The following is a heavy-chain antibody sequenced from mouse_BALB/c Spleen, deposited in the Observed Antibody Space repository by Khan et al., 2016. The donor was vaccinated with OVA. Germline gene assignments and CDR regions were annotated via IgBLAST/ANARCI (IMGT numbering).Heavy chain of an antibody. D-gene: IGHD1-1*01. CDR2: IYPGTGST. Sequence: VQLQESGADLVRPGASVRLSCKTSGYIFTSYWIHWVKQRSGQGLDWIARIYPGTGSTYYNENFTGKATLTADKSSRTAYMQLSSLKSDDAAVYFCSRGDYGSTYVFDYWGQGTLVTVSA. J-gene: IGHJ3*01. CDR1: GYIFTSYW. V-gene: IGHV1S132*01. CDR3: SRGDYGSTYVFDY.